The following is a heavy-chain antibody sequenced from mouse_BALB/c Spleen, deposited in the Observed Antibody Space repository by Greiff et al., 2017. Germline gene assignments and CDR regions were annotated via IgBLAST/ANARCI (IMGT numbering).Heavy chain of an antibody. CDR3: ARQGWDVENYFDY. CDR2: ISSGGGST. Sequence: EVQLVESGGGLVKPGGSLKLSCAASGFAFSSYDMSWVRQTPEKRLEWVAYISSGGGSTYYPDTVKGRFTISRDNAKNTLYLQMSSLKSEDTAMYYCARQGWDVENYFDYWGQGTTLTVSS. V-gene: IGHV5-12-1*01. CDR1: GFAFSSYD. J-gene: IGHJ2*01. D-gene: IGHD4-1*01.